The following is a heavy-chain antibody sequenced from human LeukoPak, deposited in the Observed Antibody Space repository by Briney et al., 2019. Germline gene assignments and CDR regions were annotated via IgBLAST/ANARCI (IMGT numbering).Heavy chain of an antibody. CDR1: GYSKKNYW. D-gene: IGHD3-3*02. Sequence: GETRKISCEGSGYSKKNYWVGWVRQMPGKGLEWMGIIYPADSDTRYSPSFQGQVTISADRSINTAYLQWSSLKASDTAMYYCARVTLASTAFDYWGQGTLVTVSS. CDR2: IYPADSDT. V-gene: IGHV5-51*01. J-gene: IGHJ4*02. CDR3: ARVTLASTAFDY.